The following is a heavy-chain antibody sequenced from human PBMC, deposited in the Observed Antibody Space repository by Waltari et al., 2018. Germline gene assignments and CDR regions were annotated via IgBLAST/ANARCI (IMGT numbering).Heavy chain of an antibody. D-gene: IGHD4-4*01. CDR3: ARRSNSDYILDY. CDR1: GGTFNSYA. CDR2: IIPFLGIA. V-gene: IGHV1-69*12. J-gene: IGHJ4*02. Sequence: QVQLVQSGAEVKKPGSSVKVSCKASGGTFNSYAISWVRQVPGQGLEWMGGIIPFLGIADYAQKFQGRVTITADESTTTAYMDLNSLRSDDTAVYYCARRSNSDYILDYWGQGTLVTVFS.